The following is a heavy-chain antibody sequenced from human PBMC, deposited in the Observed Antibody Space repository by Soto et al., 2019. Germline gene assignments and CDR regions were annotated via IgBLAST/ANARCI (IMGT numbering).Heavy chain of an antibody. Sequence: PSETLSLTCIVSGGSISGYYWSWIRQPPGKGLEWIGFIYYSGATNSNPSLKSRVTMSVDTSKNQFSLMLSSVTSADTAVYYCAKYNTGWHFGYWGQGTLVTVSS. CDR2: IYYSGAT. CDR1: GGSISGYY. V-gene: IGHV4-59*01. CDR3: AKYNTGWHFGY. J-gene: IGHJ4*02. D-gene: IGHD6-19*01.